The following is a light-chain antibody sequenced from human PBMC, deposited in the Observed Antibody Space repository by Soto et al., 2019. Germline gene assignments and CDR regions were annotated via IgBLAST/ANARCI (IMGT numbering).Light chain of an antibody. CDR3: QQYFNWPAYT. J-gene: IGKJ2*01. V-gene: IGKV3-15*01. CDR2: GAS. Sequence: IVMTQSPVTLSVSPGERVTLSCRASETVRTNLAWFQQNPGQTPRLLIFGASTRATGIPTRFTGSGSETEFTLTIDSLQSEDLAVYYCQQYFNWPAYTFGQGTKLEI. CDR1: ETVRTN.